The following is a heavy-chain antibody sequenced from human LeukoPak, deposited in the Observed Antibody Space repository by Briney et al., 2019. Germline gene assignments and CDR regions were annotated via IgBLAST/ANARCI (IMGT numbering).Heavy chain of an antibody. J-gene: IGHJ4*02. V-gene: IGHV3-23*01. CDR1: GFTFSSYA. D-gene: IGHD6-19*01. CDR3: AKVSQSSGWYPIDY. CDR2: ISGSGGST. Sequence: GSLRLSCAASGFTFSSYAMSWARQAPGKGLEWVSAISGSGGSTYYADSVKGRFTISRDNSKNTLYLQMNSLRAEDTAVYYCAKVSQSSGWYPIDYWGQGTLVTVSS.